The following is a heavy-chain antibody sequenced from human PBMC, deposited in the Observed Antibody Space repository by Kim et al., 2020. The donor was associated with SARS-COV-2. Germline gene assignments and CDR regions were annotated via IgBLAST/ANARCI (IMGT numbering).Heavy chain of an antibody. CDR3: ARERTPRGDYANWFDP. V-gene: IGHV4-59*01. J-gene: IGHJ5*02. Sequence: SLKSRVTISVDTSKNQFSLKLSSVTAADTAVYYCARERTPRGDYANWFDPWGQGTLVTVSS. D-gene: IGHD4-17*01.